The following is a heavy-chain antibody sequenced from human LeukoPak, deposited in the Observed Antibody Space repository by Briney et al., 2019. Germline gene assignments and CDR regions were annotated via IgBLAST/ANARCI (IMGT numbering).Heavy chain of an antibody. CDR1: GGSISISSYY. Sequence: SETLSLTCTVSGGSISISSYYWGWIRQPPGKGLEWIGSIYYSGSTYYNPSLKSRVTMSVDTSKNQFSLKLSSVTAADTAVYYCARDYGSGSYVSYYYGMDVWGQGTTVTVSS. J-gene: IGHJ6*02. CDR3: ARDYGSGSYVSYYYGMDV. CDR2: IYYSGST. V-gene: IGHV4-39*07. D-gene: IGHD3-10*01.